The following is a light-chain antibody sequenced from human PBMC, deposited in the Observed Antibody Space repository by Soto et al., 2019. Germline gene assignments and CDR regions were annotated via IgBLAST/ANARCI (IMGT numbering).Light chain of an antibody. Sequence: ELVLSQSPGTLSLSPGERATLSCRASQSVDRGYLAWYQNRPGQAPRLLIAGAFSRAAGIPDRFSGSGSGTDYTLTISRLEPVYFAVYYCQQFGTAPTCGQGTKVDIK. CDR3: QQFGTAPT. CDR2: GAF. J-gene: IGKJ1*01. CDR1: QSVDRGY. V-gene: IGKV3-20*01.